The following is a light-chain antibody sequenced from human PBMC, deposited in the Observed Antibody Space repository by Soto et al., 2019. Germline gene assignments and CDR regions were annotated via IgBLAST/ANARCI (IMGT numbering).Light chain of an antibody. CDR1: QSVSSDY. V-gene: IGKV3-20*01. CDR2: AAS. J-gene: IGKJ5*01. CDR3: QQYGSSPLIT. Sequence: EIVSTQSPCTLSLSPGERATLSCRAIQSVSSDYLAWYQQKPGQAPRLLIYAASSRATGIPDRFSGSGPGTDFTLTISRLEPEDFAVYHCQQYGSSPLITFGQGTRLEIK.